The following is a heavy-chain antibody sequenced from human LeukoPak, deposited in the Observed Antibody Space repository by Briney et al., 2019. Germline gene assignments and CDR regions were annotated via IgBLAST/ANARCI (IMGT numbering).Heavy chain of an antibody. CDR2: INWNGDRT. J-gene: IGHJ4*02. V-gene: IGHV3-20*04. CDR1: GFTFHDYG. Sequence: GGSLRLSCAASGFTFHDYGMSWIRQSPGKGLEWVSGINWNGDRTGYADSVKGRFTISRDNAKKSLYLQMDSLRAEDTALYYCARRDYYGSGSPDFWGQGTLVTVSS. D-gene: IGHD3-10*01. CDR3: ARRDYYGSGSPDF.